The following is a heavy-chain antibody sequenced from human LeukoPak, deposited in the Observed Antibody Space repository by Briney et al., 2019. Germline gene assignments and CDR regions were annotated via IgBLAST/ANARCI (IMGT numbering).Heavy chain of an antibody. V-gene: IGHV1-2*02. J-gene: IGHJ6*02. Sequence: AASVKVSCKASGYTFTGYYMHWVRQAPGQGLEWMGWINPNSGGTNYAQKFQGRVTMTRDTSISTAYMELSRLRSDDTAVYYCARDLRYSSSSWGGYYYGMDVWGQGTTVTVSS. D-gene: IGHD6-6*01. CDR1: GYTFTGYY. CDR3: ARDLRYSSSSWGGYYYGMDV. CDR2: INPNSGGT.